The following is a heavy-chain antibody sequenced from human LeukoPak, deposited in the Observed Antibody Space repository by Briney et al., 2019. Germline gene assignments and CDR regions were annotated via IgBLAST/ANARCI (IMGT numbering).Heavy chain of an antibody. J-gene: IGHJ6*02. CDR3: ARRYCSSTSCYRPYYYGMDV. Sequence: GGSLRLSCAASGFTFSSYWMSWVRQAPGKGLEWVANIKQDGSEKYYVDSVKGRFTISRDNAKNSLYLQMNSLRAEDTAVYYCARRYCSSTSCYRPYYYGMDVWGQGTTVTVSS. V-gene: IGHV3-7*01. D-gene: IGHD2-2*01. CDR2: IKQDGSEK. CDR1: GFTFSSYW.